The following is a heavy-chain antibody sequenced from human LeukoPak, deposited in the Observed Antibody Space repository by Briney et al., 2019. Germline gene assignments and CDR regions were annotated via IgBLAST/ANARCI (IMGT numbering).Heavy chain of an antibody. CDR1: GYTFTSYG. CDR3: ARIVDYYDSSGYKD. J-gene: IGHJ4*02. D-gene: IGHD3-22*01. Sequence: ASVKVSCKASGYTFTSYGISWVRQAPGQGLEWMGWISAYNGNTNYAQKLQGRVTMTTDTSTSTAYMELRSLRSDDTAVYYCARIVDYYDSSGYKDWGRGTLVTVSS. CDR2: ISAYNGNT. V-gene: IGHV1-18*01.